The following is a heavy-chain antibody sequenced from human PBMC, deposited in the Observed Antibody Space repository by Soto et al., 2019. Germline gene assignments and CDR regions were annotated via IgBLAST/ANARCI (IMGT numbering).Heavy chain of an antibody. D-gene: IGHD3-10*01. CDR3: AGGTVLLWFGESHKLYYYGMDV. CDR1: GYTFTSYG. J-gene: IGHJ6*02. V-gene: IGHV1-18*04. CDR2: ISAYNGNT. Sequence: QVQLVQSGAEVKKPGASVKVSCKASGYTFTSYGISWVRQAPGQGLEWMGWISAYNGNTNYAQKRQGRATMTTDTSTSTSYMELRSLRSDDTAVYYCAGGTVLLWFGESHKLYYYGMDVWGQGTTVTVSS.